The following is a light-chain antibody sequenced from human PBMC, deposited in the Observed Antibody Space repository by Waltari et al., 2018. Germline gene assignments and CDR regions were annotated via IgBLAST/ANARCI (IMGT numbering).Light chain of an antibody. V-gene: IGKV1-39*01. Sequence: DIQITPPPSSLSASVGDRVPMTCRASQTITTFLNWYQEKPRKAPKLLIYAASSLQTGVPARFSGSGSGTEFTLTISSLLPEDFATYYCQQSYSIFWTFGQGTKVEIK. CDR2: AAS. CDR1: QTITTF. CDR3: QQSYSIFWT. J-gene: IGKJ1*01.